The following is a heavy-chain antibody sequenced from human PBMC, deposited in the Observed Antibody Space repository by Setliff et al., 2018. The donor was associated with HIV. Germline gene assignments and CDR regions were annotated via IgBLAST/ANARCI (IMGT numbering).Heavy chain of an antibody. V-gene: IGHV1-18*01. Sequence: ASVKVSCKASNYTFTNYAVTWVRQAPGQRPEWMGWISAYDGDTKYAQKFHNRLSMTADTSTTTAYMDLRGLTSDDTGVYYCARVGLSAVPFPTVYWGQGTLVTVSS. J-gene: IGHJ4*02. CDR1: NYTFTNYA. CDR2: ISAYDGDT. D-gene: IGHD4-4*01. CDR3: ARVGLSAVPFPTVY.